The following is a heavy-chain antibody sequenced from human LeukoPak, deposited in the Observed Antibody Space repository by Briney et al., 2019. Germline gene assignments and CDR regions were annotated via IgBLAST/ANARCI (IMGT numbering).Heavy chain of an antibody. J-gene: IGHJ2*01. CDR2: IYNSGST. CDR1: GASVSSGSYY. D-gene: IGHD2-21*02. Sequence: SETLSLTCTVSGASVSSGSYYGSWIRQPPGKGLEWIEYIYNSGSTNYNPSLKSRVTISVDTSKNQLSLKLSSVTAADTAVYYCAVKQGDHGYWYFDDWGRGTLVTVSS. V-gene: IGHV4-61*01. CDR3: AVKQGDHGYWYFDD.